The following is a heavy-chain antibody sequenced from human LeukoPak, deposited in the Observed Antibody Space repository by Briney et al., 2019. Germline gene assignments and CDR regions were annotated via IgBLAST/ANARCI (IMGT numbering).Heavy chain of an antibody. V-gene: IGHV4-59*01. J-gene: IGHJ4*02. CDR3: ARDPGGYYFGY. CDR2: IYSSGST. CDR1: GGSISSYY. D-gene: IGHD1-26*01. Sequence: SETLSLTCTVSGGSISSYYWTWFRQPPGKGLEWIGYIYSSGSTNYNPSLKSRVTISVDTSKNQFSLKLRSVTAADTAVYYCARDPGGYYFGYWGQGTLVTVSS.